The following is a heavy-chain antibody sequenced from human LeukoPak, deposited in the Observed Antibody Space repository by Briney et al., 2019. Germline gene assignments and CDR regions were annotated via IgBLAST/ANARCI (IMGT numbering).Heavy chain of an antibody. CDR2: IKQDGTEK. CDR3: ARGRGTIGSNRDFYFYYYMDI. Sequence: GGSLRLSCAASGFSFTTYWMSWVRQAPGKGLEWVANIKQDGTEKYYVDSVKGRFTTSRDNAKNSLYLQLSSLRPDDMAVYYCARGRGTIGSNRDFYFYYYMDIWGNGTTVTVSS. J-gene: IGHJ6*03. V-gene: IGHV3-7*01. CDR1: GFSFTTYW. D-gene: IGHD2-21*01.